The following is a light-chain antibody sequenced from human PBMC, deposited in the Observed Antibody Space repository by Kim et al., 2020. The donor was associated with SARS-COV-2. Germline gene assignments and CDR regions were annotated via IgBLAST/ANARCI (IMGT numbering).Light chain of an antibody. V-gene: IGLV1-51*01. CDR2: DNN. CDR1: SSNIGNNY. Sequence: GQGVTLPCSGSSSNIGNNYVSWYQQLPGTAPKLLIYDNNKRPSGIPDRFSGSKSGTSATLGITGLQTGDEADYHCGTWDTNLTAGVFGGGTQLTVL. J-gene: IGLJ3*02. CDR3: GTWDTNLTAGV.